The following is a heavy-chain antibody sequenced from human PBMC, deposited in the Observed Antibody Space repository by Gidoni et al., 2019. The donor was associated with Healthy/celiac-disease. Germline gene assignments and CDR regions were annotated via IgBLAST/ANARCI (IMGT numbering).Heavy chain of an antibody. D-gene: IGHD2-21*02. V-gene: IGHV3-21*01. Sequence: EVQLVESGGGLFKPGGSLRLSCAASGFAFSSYSMNWVRQAPGKGLEWVSSISRSSSYIYYADSVKGRFTISRDNAKNSLYLQMNSLRAEDTAVYYCARDSACGGDCYSDYFDYWGQGTLVTVSS. CDR2: ISRSSSYI. J-gene: IGHJ4*02. CDR3: ARDSACGGDCYSDYFDY. CDR1: GFAFSSYS.